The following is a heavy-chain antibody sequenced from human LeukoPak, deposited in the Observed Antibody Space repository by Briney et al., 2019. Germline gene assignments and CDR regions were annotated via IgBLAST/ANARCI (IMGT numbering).Heavy chain of an antibody. CDR1: GGSFSGYY. CDR3: ARAPRKDSSSWYCYGNGLDP. J-gene: IGHJ5*02. CDR2: INHSGST. V-gene: IGHV4-34*01. D-gene: IGHD6-13*01. Sequence: TASETLSLTCAVYGGSFSGYYLSWVRQPPGKGLEWIGEINHSGSTNYNPSLKSRVTISVDTSKNQFSLKLSSVTAADTAVYYCARAPRKDSSSWYCYGNGLDPGPQETLVTVSS.